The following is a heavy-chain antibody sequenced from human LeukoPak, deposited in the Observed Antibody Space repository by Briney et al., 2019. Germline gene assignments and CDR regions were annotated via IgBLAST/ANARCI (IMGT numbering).Heavy chain of an antibody. Sequence: GGSLRLSCAASGFTFSSYAMSGVRQAPGKGLEWVSGISGSGGGTYYADSVKGRFTISRDNSTNTLYLQMNSLRAEDTAVYYCATTRRDPDLLVYWGQGTLVTVSS. CDR3: ATTRRDPDLLVY. CDR2: ISGSGGGT. D-gene: IGHD5-24*01. CDR1: GFTFSSYA. V-gene: IGHV3-23*01. J-gene: IGHJ4*02.